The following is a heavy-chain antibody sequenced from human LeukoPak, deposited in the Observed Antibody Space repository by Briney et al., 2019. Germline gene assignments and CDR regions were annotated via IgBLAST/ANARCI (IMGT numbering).Heavy chain of an antibody. CDR1: VGFFRGYY. Sequence: PSETLSLTCVVYVGFFRGYYWSWVRQPPGKGVEWVGEINHSGSTKYNPSLKSRVTISVATSKNQCSLKLSSVTGADTAVSYCARRRYCSSTSCYRSITGPTLGYYYYMDVWGKGTTVTVSS. V-gene: IGHV4-34*01. CDR2: INHSGST. J-gene: IGHJ6*03. CDR3: ARRRYCSSTSCYRSITGPTLGYYYYMDV. D-gene: IGHD2-2*02.